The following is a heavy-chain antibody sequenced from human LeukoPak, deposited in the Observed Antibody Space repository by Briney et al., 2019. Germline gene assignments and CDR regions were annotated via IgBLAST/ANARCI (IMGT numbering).Heavy chain of an antibody. CDR1: GFTFGSYG. Sequence: PGRSLRLSCAASGFTFGSYGMHWVRQAPGKGLEWVAVIWYDGSNKYYADSVKGRFTISRDNSKNTLYLQMNSLRAEDTAVYYCAKELQMATIKDDSSYFDYWGQGTLVTVSS. J-gene: IGHJ4*02. D-gene: IGHD5-24*01. CDR3: AKELQMATIKDDSSYFDY. V-gene: IGHV3-33*06. CDR2: IWYDGSNK.